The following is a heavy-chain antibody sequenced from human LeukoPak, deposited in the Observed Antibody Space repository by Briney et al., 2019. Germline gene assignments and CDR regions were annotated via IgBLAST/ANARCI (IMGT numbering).Heavy chain of an antibody. J-gene: IGHJ4*02. CDR1: GFTFSSNY. CDR3: AKDSMVRGVIGY. CDR2: IYSGGST. Sequence: PGGSLRLSCAASGFTFSSNYMSWVRQAPGKGLEWVSVIYSGGSTYYADSVKGRFTISRDNSKNTLYLQMNGLRAEDTAVYYCAKDSMVRGVIGYWGQGTLVTVSS. D-gene: IGHD3-10*01. V-gene: IGHV3-53*05.